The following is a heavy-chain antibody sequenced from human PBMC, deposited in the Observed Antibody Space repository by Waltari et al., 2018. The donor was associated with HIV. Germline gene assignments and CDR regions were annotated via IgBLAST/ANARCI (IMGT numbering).Heavy chain of an antibody. Sequence: QVQLVESGGGVVQPGRSLRLSCAASGFTFSSYAMHWVRQAPGKGLEWVAVISYDGSNKYYAGSVKGRFTISRDNSKNTLYLQMNSLRAEDTAVYYCARSASYYGDYSDWGQGTLVTVSS. CDR2: ISYDGSNK. CDR1: GFTFSSYA. V-gene: IGHV3-30-3*01. D-gene: IGHD4-17*01. CDR3: ARSASYYGDYSD. J-gene: IGHJ4*02.